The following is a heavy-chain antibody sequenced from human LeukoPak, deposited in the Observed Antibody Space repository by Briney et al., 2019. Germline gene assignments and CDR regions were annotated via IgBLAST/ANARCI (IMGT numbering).Heavy chain of an antibody. CDR3: AKGTPLEWLSDY. Sequence: GGSLRLSCAASGFTFDDYAMHWVRQAPGKGLEWVSLISGDGGSTYSADSVKGRFTISRDNSKSSLYLQMNSLRTEDPALYYCAKGTPLEWLSDYWGQGTLVTVSS. CDR1: GFTFDDYA. V-gene: IGHV3-43*02. CDR2: ISGDGGST. D-gene: IGHD3-3*01. J-gene: IGHJ4*02.